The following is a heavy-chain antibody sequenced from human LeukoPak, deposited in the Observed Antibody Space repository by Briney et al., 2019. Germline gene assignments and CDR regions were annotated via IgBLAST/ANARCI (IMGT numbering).Heavy chain of an antibody. CDR3: ARENVYDFWILVPHFDY. CDR1: GFTFSSYW. D-gene: IGHD3-3*01. V-gene: IGHV3-74*01. J-gene: IGHJ4*02. CDR2: INTDGSST. Sequence: GGSLRLSCAASGFTFSSYWMHWVRQAPGKGLVWVSRINTDGSSTSYADSVKGRFTISRDNAKNTLYLQMNSLRAEDTAVYYCARENVYDFWILVPHFDYWGQGTLVTVSS.